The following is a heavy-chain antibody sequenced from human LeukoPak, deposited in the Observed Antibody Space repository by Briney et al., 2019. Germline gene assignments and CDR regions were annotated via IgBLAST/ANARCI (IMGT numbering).Heavy chain of an antibody. J-gene: IGHJ4*02. D-gene: IGHD2-15*01. Sequence: AGGSLRLSCAASGFTFSSYAMSWVRQAPGKGLEWVSAISGSGGSTYYADSVKGRFTISRDNSKNTLYLQMNSLRAEDTAVYYCAKDGGCSGGSCYSHYFDYWGQGTLVTVSS. CDR1: GFTFSSYA. CDR2: ISGSGGST. CDR3: AKDGGCSGGSCYSHYFDY. V-gene: IGHV3-23*01.